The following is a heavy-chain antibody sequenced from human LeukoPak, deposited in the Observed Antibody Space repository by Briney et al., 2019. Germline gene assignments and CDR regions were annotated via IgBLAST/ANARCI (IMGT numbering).Heavy chain of an antibody. CDR3: ARDRAQWLALPDY. V-gene: IGHV1-69*04. CDR2: IIPILGIA. D-gene: IGHD6-19*01. J-gene: IGHJ4*02. Sequence: SVTVSFKASGGTFISYAISWVRQAPGQGLEWMGRIIPILGIANYAQKFQGRVTITADKSTSTAYMELSSLRSEDTAVYYCARDRAQWLALPDYWGQGTLVTVSS. CDR1: GGTFISYA.